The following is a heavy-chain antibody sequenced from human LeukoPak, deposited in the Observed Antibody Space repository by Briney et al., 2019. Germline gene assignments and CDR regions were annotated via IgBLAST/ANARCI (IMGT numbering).Heavy chain of an antibody. Sequence: SETLSLTCTVSGGSISSYYWSWIRQPPGKGLEWIGEINHSGSTNYNPSLKSRVTISVDTSKNQFSLKLSSVTAADTAVYYCAGHSGWSVDYWGQGTLVTVSS. CDR1: GGSISSYY. V-gene: IGHV4-34*01. CDR2: INHSGST. D-gene: IGHD6-19*01. J-gene: IGHJ4*02. CDR3: AGHSGWSVDY.